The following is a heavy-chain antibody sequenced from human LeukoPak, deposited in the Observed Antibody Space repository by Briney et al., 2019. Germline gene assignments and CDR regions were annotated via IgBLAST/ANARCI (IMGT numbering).Heavy chain of an antibody. D-gene: IGHD3-3*01. Sequence: NSSETLSLTCTVSGGSISSSSYYWGWIRQPPGKGLEWIGSIYYSGSTNYNPSLKSRVTISVDTSKNQFSLKLSSVTAADTAVYYCARDWNYFDYWGQGTLVTVSS. CDR3: ARDWNYFDY. V-gene: IGHV4-39*07. CDR2: IYYSGST. J-gene: IGHJ4*02. CDR1: GGSISSSSYY.